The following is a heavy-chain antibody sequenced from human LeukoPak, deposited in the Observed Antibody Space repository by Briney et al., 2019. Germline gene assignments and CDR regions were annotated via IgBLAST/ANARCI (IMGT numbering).Heavy chain of an antibody. CDR1: GFTFSSYA. J-gene: IGHJ4*02. CDR3: AKSVESAMTTNPFFDY. CDR2: ISGSGGST. V-gene: IGHV3-23*01. D-gene: IGHD4-17*01. Sequence: PGGSLRLSCAASGFTFSSYAMSWVRQAPGKGLEWVSIISGSGGSTYYADSVKRRSPISRDNSKNTLVLQMNSLRAEDTAVYYCAKSVESAMTTNPFFDYWGQGTLVTVSS.